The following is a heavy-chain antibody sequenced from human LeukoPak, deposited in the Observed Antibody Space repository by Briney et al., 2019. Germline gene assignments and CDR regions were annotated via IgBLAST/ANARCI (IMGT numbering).Heavy chain of an antibody. V-gene: IGHV3-53*01. CDR1: GFTVSSNY. D-gene: IGHD6-6*01. CDR2: IYSGGST. CDR3: ARVGYSSSSGVYYYYYYMDV. J-gene: IGHJ6*03. Sequence: GGSLRLSCAASGFTVSSNYMSWVRQAPGKGLEWVSVIYSGGSTYYADSVKGRFTISRDNSKNTLYLQMNSLRAEDTAVYYCARVGYSSSSGVYYYYYYMDVWGQGTLVTVSS.